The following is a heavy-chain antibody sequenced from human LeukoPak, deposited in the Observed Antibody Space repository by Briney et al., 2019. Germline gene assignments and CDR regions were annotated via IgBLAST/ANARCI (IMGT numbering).Heavy chain of an antibody. Sequence: GGSLRLSCAASGFTFSISAICWGRQAPGAGVGWGSPITGSGSSPYYADSVKGRFTTSRHNSKNTLYLQMISLRAEDTAVYYCAKGYGSGTSRYYFDYCGQGTLVTVSS. J-gene: IGHJ4*02. CDR2: ITGSGSSP. D-gene: IGHD3-10*01. CDR3: AKGYGSGTSRYYFDY. V-gene: IGHV3-23*01. CDR1: GFTFSISA.